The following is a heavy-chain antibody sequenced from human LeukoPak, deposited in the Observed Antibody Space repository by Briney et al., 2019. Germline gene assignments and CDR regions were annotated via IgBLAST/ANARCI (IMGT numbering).Heavy chain of an antibody. CDR1: GYTFTSYY. V-gene: IGHV1-46*01. J-gene: IGHJ4*02. Sequence: ASVKVSFKASGYTFTSYYMHWVRQAPGQGLEWMGIINPSGGSTSYAQKFQGRVTMTRDMPTSAVYMELSSLRSEDTAVYYCARGGDYYDSSGPYPYYFDYWGQGTLVTVSS. CDR2: INPSGGST. D-gene: IGHD3-22*01. CDR3: ARGGDYYDSSGPYPYYFDY.